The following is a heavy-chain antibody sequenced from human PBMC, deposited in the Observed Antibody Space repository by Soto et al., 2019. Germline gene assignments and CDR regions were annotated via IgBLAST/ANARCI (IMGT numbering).Heavy chain of an antibody. Sequence: PGGSLRLSCAASGFTFSSYGMHWVRQAPGKGLEWVAVISYDGSNKYYADSVKGRFTISRDNSKNTLYLQMNSLRAEDTAVYYCAKVGNYYDSSGYFGYWGQGTLVTVSS. CDR3: AKVGNYYDSSGYFGY. J-gene: IGHJ4*02. CDR2: ISYDGSNK. V-gene: IGHV3-30*18. CDR1: GFTFSSYG. D-gene: IGHD3-22*01.